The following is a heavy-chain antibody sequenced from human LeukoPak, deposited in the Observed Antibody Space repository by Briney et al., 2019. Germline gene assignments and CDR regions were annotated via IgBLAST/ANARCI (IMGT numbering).Heavy chain of an antibody. V-gene: IGHV3-30*03. J-gene: IGHJ6*02. CDR3: ARDATRGVTHYYYYYGMDV. CDR2: ISYDGSNK. D-gene: IGHD3-10*01. Sequence: PGGSLRLSCAASGFTFSSYGMHWVRQAPGKGLEWVAVISYDGSNKYYADSVKGRFTISRDNSKNTLYLQMNSLRAEDTAVYYCARDATRGVTHYYYYYGMDVWGQGTTATVSS. CDR1: GFTFSSYG.